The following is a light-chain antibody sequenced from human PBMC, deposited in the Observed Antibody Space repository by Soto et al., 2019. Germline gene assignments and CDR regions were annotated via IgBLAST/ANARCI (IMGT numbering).Light chain of an antibody. CDR2: DAS. CDR3: QQRSNWPT. Sequence: ESVLTQSPVTLSLSPGERATLSCGASQTVTSNYLAWYQQKPGQAPRLLIYDASNRATGIPARFSGSGYGTDFTLTISSLEPEDFAVYYCQQRSNWPTFGQRTRLANK. J-gene: IGKJ5*01. CDR1: QTVTSNY. V-gene: IGKV3D-20*02.